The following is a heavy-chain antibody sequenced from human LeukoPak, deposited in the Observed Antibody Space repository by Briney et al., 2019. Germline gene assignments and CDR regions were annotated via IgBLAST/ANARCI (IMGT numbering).Heavy chain of an antibody. CDR3: ARGTSTFDIAAAYYFDY. V-gene: IGHV4-59*01. J-gene: IGHJ4*02. CDR2: IYYSGST. Sequence: SETLPLTCIVSGGSISSYYWSWIRQPPGKGLEWIGYIYYSGSTNYNPSLKSRVTISVDTSKNQFSLKLSSVTAADTAVYYCARGTSTFDIAAAYYFDYWGQGTLVTVSS. CDR1: GGSISSYY. D-gene: IGHD6-13*01.